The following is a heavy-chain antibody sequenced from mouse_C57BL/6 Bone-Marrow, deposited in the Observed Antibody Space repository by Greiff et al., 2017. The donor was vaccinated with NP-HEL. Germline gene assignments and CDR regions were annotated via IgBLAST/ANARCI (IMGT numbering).Heavy chain of an antibody. CDR3: ARGTAGTWFAY. D-gene: IGHD4-1*01. J-gene: IGHJ3*01. CDR2: ISYDGSN. V-gene: IGHV3-6*01. CDR1: GYSITSGYY. Sequence: EVQLMESGPGLVKPSQSLSLTCSVTGYSITSGYYWNWIRQFPGNKLEWMGYISYDGSNNYNPSLKNRISITRDTSKNQFFLKLNSVTTEDTATYYCARGTAGTWFAYWGQGTLVTVSA.